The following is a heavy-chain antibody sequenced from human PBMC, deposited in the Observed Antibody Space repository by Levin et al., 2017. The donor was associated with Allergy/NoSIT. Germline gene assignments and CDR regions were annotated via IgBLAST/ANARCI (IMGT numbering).Heavy chain of an antibody. V-gene: IGHV4-39*01. CDR2: IYYTGST. CDR1: GGSIGSTTYY. D-gene: IGHD7-27*01. CDR3: VRRFAGSGNWDFDY. J-gene: IGHJ4*02. Sequence: SETLSLTCTVSGGSIGSTTYYWGWIRQPPGKGLEWIGSIYYTGSTYYNPSLKSRLTISVDTSKNQFSVKLTSVTAADTAVYYCVRRFAGSGNWDFDYWGQGTLVTVSS.